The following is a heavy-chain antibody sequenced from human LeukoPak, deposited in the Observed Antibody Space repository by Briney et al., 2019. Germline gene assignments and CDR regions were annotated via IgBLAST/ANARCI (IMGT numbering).Heavy chain of an antibody. J-gene: IGHJ5*02. D-gene: IGHD6-13*01. CDR2: IYYSGST. V-gene: IGHV4-59*12. Sequence: PSETLSLTCTVSGGSISSYYWSWIRQPPGKGLEWIGYIYYSGSTNYNPSLKSRVTISVDTSKNQFSLKLSSVTAADTAVYYCAREAVSSWYEGGHENWFDPWGQGTLVTVSS. CDR1: GGSISSYY. CDR3: AREAVSSWYEGGHENWFDP.